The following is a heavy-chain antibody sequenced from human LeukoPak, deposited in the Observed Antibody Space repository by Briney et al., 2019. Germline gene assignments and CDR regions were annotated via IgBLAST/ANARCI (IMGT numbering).Heavy chain of an antibody. CDR1: GFTFSDYW. Sequence: GGCLRLSCSASGFTFSDYWMTCVRQAWGKGLEWVASIKHDGRTKYYVGSVKGRYTIYRDNDKNSLHLQMNSLRAEDTDVYYCARRVRFYGEYGDYWGQGTLVTVTS. D-gene: IGHD4-17*01. J-gene: IGHJ4*02. CDR3: ARRVRFYGEYGDY. V-gene: IGHV3-7*01. CDR2: IKHDGRTK.